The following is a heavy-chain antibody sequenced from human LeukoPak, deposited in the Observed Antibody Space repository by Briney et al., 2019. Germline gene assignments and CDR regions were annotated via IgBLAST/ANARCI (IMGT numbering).Heavy chain of an antibody. Sequence: SETLSLTCTVSGASLNNYYWNWVRQPPGKEPEWIGNVDYSGNTRHNPSLKSRVTISLDISKNHFSLRLSSVTAADTAVYYCAMQVGIYGDYNNWFDPWGQGARVTVSS. V-gene: IGHV4-59*08. CDR2: VDYSGNT. CDR3: AMQVGIYGDYNNWFDP. CDR1: GASLNNYY. D-gene: IGHD4-17*01. J-gene: IGHJ5*02.